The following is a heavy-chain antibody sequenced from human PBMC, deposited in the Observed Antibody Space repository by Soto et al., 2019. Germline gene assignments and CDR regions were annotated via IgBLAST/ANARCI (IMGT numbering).Heavy chain of an antibody. D-gene: IGHD3-10*01. CDR3: ARGGGPKFFDY. CDR2: IYSGYTT. CDR1: GFSVGSDY. Sequence: PGGSLRLSCAASGFSVGSDYMSWVRQAPGKGLEWVSVIYSGYTTYYADSVKGRFTISRHNSNNTLSLQMNGLRVEDTAVYYCARGGGPKFFDYWGQGTLVTVSS. J-gene: IGHJ4*02. V-gene: IGHV3-53*04.